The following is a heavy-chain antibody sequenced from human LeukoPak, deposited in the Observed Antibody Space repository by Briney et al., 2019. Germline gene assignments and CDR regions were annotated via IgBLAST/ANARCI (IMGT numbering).Heavy chain of an antibody. CDR2: IYHSGST. Sequence: PSETLSLTCTVSGYSISSGYYWGWIRQPPGKGLEWIGSIYHSGSTYYNPSLKSRVTISVDTSKNQFSLKLSSVTAADTAVYYCAREGYSGSYYIYFWGQGTLVTVSS. V-gene: IGHV4-38-2*02. D-gene: IGHD1-26*01. J-gene: IGHJ4*02. CDR1: GYSISSGYY. CDR3: AREGYSGSYYIYF.